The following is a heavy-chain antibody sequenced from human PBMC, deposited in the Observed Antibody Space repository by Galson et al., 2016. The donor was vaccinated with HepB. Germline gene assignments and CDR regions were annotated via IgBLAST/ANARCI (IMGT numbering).Heavy chain of an antibody. CDR3: PVGNDPLDY. Sequence: SLRLSCAASGFTFSSYWMHWVRQAPGKGLVWVSRINGDGSSTTYADSVKGRFTISRDNAKNTLYLQMNSLRAGDTAVYYCPVGNDPLDYLSQGTLVTVSS. CDR1: GFTFSSYW. J-gene: IGHJ4*02. D-gene: IGHD1-1*01. V-gene: IGHV3-74*01. CDR2: INGDGSST.